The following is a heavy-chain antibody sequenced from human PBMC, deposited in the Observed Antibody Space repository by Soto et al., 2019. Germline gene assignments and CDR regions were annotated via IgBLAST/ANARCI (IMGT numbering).Heavy chain of an antibody. Sequence: SETLSLTCTVSGGSISSSSYYWGWIRQPPGKGLEWIGSIYYSGSTYYNPSLKSRVTISVDTSKNQFSLKLSSVTAADTAVYYCARGENTGYSSSWVPFDYWGQGTLVTVSS. D-gene: IGHD6-13*01. V-gene: IGHV4-39*01. J-gene: IGHJ4*02. CDR2: IYYSGST. CDR3: ARGENTGYSSSWVPFDY. CDR1: GGSISSSSYY.